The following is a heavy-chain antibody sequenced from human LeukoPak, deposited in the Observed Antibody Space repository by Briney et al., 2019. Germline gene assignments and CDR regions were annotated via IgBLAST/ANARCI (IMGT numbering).Heavy chain of an antibody. CDR3: ARHSGSGWQALGY. V-gene: IGHV1-18*04. J-gene: IGHJ4*02. D-gene: IGHD6-19*01. CDR2: TSYNGNT. CDR1: GYTFSNYG. Sequence: ASVKVSCKASGYTFSNYGISWVRQAPGLGLEWMGWTSYNGNTNYAQKFQDRVTMTTDTSTTTACMELRSLESDDTAVYYCARHSGSGWQALGYWGQGTLVTVSS.